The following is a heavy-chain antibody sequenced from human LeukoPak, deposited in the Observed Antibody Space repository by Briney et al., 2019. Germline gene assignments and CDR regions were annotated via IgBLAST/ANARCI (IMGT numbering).Heavy chain of an antibody. CDR2: IYYSGST. CDR1: GGSISSYY. D-gene: IGHD6-19*01. V-gene: IGHV4-59*01. CDR3: ARIAVAGTFLDY. Sequence: SETLSLTCTVSGGSISSYYWSWIRQPPGKGLEWIGYIYYSGSTNYNPSLKSRVTISVDTSKNQFSLKLSSVTAADTAVCYCARIAVAGTFLDYWGQGTLVTVSS. J-gene: IGHJ4*02.